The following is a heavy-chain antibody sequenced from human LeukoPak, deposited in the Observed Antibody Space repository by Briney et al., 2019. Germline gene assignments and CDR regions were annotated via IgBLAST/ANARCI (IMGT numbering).Heavy chain of an antibody. CDR1: GFTFSSYW. D-gene: IGHD3-22*01. CDR2: INSDGSST. J-gene: IGHJ4*02. V-gene: IGHV3-74*01. CDR3: ARAFGYYDSSGYYSFCFDY. Sequence: PGGSLRLSCAASGFTFSSYWMHWVRQAPGKGLVWVSRINSDGSSTSYADSVKGRFTISRDNAKNTLYLQMNSLRAEDTAVYYCARAFGYYDSSGYYSFCFDYWGQGTLVTVSS.